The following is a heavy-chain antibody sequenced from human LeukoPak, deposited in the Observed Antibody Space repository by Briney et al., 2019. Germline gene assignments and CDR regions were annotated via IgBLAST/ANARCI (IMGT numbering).Heavy chain of an antibody. CDR3: ARSGSGYFDY. Sequence: GGSLRLSCAASGINLSVYWMSWVRQAPGKGLEWVANIKQDGSEKYYRDSVQGRFTISRVNAKNSLYLQMNSLRAEDTAVYYCARSGSGYFDYWGQGSLVTVSS. J-gene: IGHJ4*02. V-gene: IGHV3-7*01. CDR1: GINLSVYW. CDR2: IKQDGSEK.